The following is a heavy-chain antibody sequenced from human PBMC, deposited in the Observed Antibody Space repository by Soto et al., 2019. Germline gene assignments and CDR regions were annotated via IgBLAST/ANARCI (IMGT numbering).Heavy chain of an antibody. CDR3: AKGQSYGWGYIYYYGMDV. V-gene: IGHV3-23*01. D-gene: IGHD5-12*01. CDR2: ISGSGGST. CDR1: GFTFSSYA. J-gene: IGHJ6*02. Sequence: PGGSLRLSCAASGFTFSSYAMSWVRQAPGKGLEWVSAISGSGGSTYYADSVKGRFTISRDNSKNTLYLQMNSLRAEDTAVYYCAKGQSYGWGYIYYYGMDVWGQGTTVTVSS.